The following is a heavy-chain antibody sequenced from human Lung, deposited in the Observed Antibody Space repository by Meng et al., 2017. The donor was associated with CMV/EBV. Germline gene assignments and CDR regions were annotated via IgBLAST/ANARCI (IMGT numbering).Heavy chain of an antibody. CDR3: ARVKLSYYFDY. CDR2: ISYDGSEK. D-gene: IGHD2-21*01. J-gene: IGHJ4*02. Sequence: CVASGFTFSSYCFHWVRQAPGKGLEWVAYISYDGSEKSYADSVKGRVTISRDKSKNTLHLQMNSLRTEDTAVYYCARVKLSYYFDYWGQGKLVTVSS. CDR1: GFTFSSYC. V-gene: IGHV3-30*04.